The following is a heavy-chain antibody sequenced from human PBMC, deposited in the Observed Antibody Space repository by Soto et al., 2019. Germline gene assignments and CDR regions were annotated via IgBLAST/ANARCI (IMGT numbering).Heavy chain of an antibody. V-gene: IGHV3-53*01. J-gene: IGHJ4*02. CDR1: GFTVSSNY. D-gene: IGHD2-2*01. CDR2: IYSGGST. Sequence: GGSLRLSCAASGFTVSSNYMSWVRQAPGKGLEWVSVIYSGGSTYYADSVKGRFTISRDNSKNTLYLQMNSLRAEDTAVYYGARGSASWNYFDYWGQGTLVTVSS. CDR3: ARGSASWNYFDY.